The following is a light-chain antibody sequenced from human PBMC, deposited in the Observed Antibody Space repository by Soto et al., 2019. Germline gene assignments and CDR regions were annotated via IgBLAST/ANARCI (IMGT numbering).Light chain of an antibody. CDR1: QRITSW. Sequence: DIQMTQSPSSVSASVGDRVFITCRASQRITSWVAWYQQKPGRAPKLLIYAASTLQSGVPSRFSGGGSGTDFSLTISNLQPEDSATYYCQQANSFPITFGQGTLLEIK. J-gene: IGKJ5*01. V-gene: IGKV1-12*01. CDR3: QQANSFPIT. CDR2: AAS.